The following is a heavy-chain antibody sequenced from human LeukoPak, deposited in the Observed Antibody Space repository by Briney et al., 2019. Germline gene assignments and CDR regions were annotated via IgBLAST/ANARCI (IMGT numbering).Heavy chain of an antibody. Sequence: WVRQAPGKGLEWIGSIYYSGSTYYNPSLKSRVTISVDTSKNQFSLKLSSVTAADTAVYYCASSRPPYYYGSGSPGYWGQGTLVTVSS. CDR2: IYYSGST. J-gene: IGHJ4*02. D-gene: IGHD3-10*01. CDR3: ASSRPPYYYGSGSPGY. V-gene: IGHV4-39*07.